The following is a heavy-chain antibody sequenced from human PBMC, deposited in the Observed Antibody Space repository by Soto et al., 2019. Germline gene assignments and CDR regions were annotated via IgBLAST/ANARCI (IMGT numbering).Heavy chain of an antibody. Sequence: QPGGSLRLSCAAPGFTFSSYGMHWVRQAPGKGLEWVAVIWYDGSNKYYADSVKGRFTISRDNSKNTLYLQMNSLRAEDTAVYYCARELAAAGAYNWFDPWGQGTLVTVSS. D-gene: IGHD6-13*01. J-gene: IGHJ5*02. CDR1: GFTFSSYG. CDR3: ARELAAAGAYNWFDP. CDR2: IWYDGSNK. V-gene: IGHV3-33*01.